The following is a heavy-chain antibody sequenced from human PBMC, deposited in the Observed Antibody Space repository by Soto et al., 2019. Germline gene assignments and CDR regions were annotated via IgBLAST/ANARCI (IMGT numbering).Heavy chain of an antibody. J-gene: IGHJ5*02. CDR1: GGSFSGYY. D-gene: IGHD1-26*01. CDR3: ARGYYVVVEMTTFHSNWFDP. V-gene: IGHV4-34*01. CDR2: INHSGST. Sequence: PSETLSLTCAVYGGSFSGYYWSWIRQPPGKGLEWIGEINHSGSTTYNPSLKSRVTISVDTSKNQFSLKLSSVTAAATAVYYCARGYYVVVEMTTFHSNWFDPWGQGTLVTVSS.